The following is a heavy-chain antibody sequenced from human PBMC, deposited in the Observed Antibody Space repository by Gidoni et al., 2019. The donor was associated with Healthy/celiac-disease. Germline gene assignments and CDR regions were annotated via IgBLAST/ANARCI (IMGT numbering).Heavy chain of an antibody. J-gene: IGHJ4*02. CDR1: GFTFSSYA. D-gene: IGHD1-26*01. CDR2: ISGSGGST. Sequence: EVQLLESGGGLVQPGGSLRLSCAASGFTFSSYAMSWVRQAPGKGLEWVSAISGSGGSTYYADSVKGRFTISRDNSKNTLYLQMNSLRAEDTAVYYCAKDGGASGSSPRVYFDYWGQGTLVTVSS. V-gene: IGHV3-23*01. CDR3: AKDGGASGSSPRVYFDY.